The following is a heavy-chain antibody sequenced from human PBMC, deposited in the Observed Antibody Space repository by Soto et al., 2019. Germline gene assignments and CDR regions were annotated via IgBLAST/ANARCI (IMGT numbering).Heavy chain of an antibody. CDR1: GGSFSGYY. CDR3: ASGADLGY. CDR2: INHSGST. Sequence: SETLSLTCAVYGGSFSGYYWSWIRQPPGKGLEWIGEINHSGSTNYNPSLKSRVTISVDTSKKQFSLKLSSVTAADTAVYYCASGADLGYWGQGTLVTVSS. V-gene: IGHV4-34*01. J-gene: IGHJ4*02.